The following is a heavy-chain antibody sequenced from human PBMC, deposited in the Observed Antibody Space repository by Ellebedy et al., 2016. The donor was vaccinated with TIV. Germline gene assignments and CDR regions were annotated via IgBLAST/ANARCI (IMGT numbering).Heavy chain of an antibody. Sequence: MPSETLSLTCTVSGGSISSYYWSLIRQPPRKGLEWIGYISYSGSTSYNPSLKSRVPISVDTSKNQFSLKLSAVTAADTAVYYCARHVGWELPYFDYWGQGTLVTVSS. CDR1: GGSISSYY. V-gene: IGHV4-59*08. D-gene: IGHD1-26*01. CDR3: ARHVGWELPYFDY. CDR2: ISYSGST. J-gene: IGHJ4*02.